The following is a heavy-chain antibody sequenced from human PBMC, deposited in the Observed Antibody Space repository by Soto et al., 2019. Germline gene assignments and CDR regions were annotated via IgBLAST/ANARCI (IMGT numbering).Heavy chain of an antibody. CDR2: ISGSGGST. Sequence: GGSLRLSCAASGFTFSSYAMSWVRQAPGKGLEWVSAISGSGGSTYYADSVKGRFTISRDNSKYTLYLQMNSLRAEDTAVYYCEYDHSYSGYDCLYYYGMDVWGQGTTVTVSS. D-gene: IGHD5-12*01. CDR3: EYDHSYSGYDCLYYYGMDV. CDR1: GFTFSSYA. J-gene: IGHJ6*02. V-gene: IGHV3-23*01.